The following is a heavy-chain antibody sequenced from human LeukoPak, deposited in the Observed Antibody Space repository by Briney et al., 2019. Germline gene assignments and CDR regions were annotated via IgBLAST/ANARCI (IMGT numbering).Heavy chain of an antibody. J-gene: IGHJ3*02. Sequence: PGGSLRPSCAAPGLTFSSFPMHWVGKAPGKGLGWVAVLSYDGSNKYYADSVKGRFTISRDNSKNTLYLQMNSLRAEDTAVYYCARGWSYDYGDSDAFDIWGQGTMVTVSS. D-gene: IGHD4-17*01. CDR1: GLTFSSFP. CDR3: ARGWSYDYGDSDAFDI. V-gene: IGHV3-30-3*01. CDR2: LSYDGSNK.